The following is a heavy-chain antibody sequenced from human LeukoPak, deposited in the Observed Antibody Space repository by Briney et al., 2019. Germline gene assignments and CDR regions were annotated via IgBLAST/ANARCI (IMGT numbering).Heavy chain of an antibody. CDR1: GVSISSGGYY. CDR2: IYYSGSS. V-gene: IGHV4-61*08. D-gene: IGHD6-13*01. CDR3: ARVGAAAGTSGWFDP. Sequence: PSETLSLTCTVSGVSISSGGYYWSWIRQPPGKGLEWFGYIYYSGSSNYNPSLKSRVTISVDTSKNQFSLKLSSVTAADTAVCYCARVGAAAGTSGWFDPWGQGTLVTVSS. J-gene: IGHJ5*02.